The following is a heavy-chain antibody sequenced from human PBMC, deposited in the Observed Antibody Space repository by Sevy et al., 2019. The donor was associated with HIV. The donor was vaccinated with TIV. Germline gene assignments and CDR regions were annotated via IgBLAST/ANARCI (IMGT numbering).Heavy chain of an antibody. Sequence: GGSLRLSCAASGFTVSSNYMSWVRQAPGKGLEWVSVIYSGGGTYYADSVKGRFTISRDNSKNTLYLQMNSLRVEDTAVYYCARGRYGDYVYSYWGQGTLVTVSS. V-gene: IGHV3-53*01. J-gene: IGHJ4*02. CDR3: ARGRYGDYVYSY. D-gene: IGHD4-17*01. CDR2: IYSGGGT. CDR1: GFTVSSNY.